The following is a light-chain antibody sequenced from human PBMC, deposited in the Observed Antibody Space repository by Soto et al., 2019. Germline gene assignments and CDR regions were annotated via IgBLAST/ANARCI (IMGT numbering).Light chain of an antibody. Sequence: EIVMTQSPATLSVSPVERATLSCRASQSVSSNFAWFHQRPGQAPRLLISGASTRATDVPARFSGSGSGTEFPLTISSLQSEDFAVYYCQQYNNWPETFGQGTKVDI. V-gene: IGKV3-15*01. J-gene: IGKJ1*01. CDR2: GAS. CDR3: QQYNNWPET. CDR1: QSVSSN.